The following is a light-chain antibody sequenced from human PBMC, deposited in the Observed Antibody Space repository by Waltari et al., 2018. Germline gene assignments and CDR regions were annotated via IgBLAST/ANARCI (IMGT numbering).Light chain of an antibody. CDR1: QTVLHSSDTKNY. V-gene: IGKV4-1*01. CDR3: HQYSSTPWT. Sequence: DIVMTQSQDSLAVALGERATINCKSSQTVLHSSDTKNYVAWYQQKPGQPPKLLIYWSSTRESVVPDRFSGSGSGTDFTLTISSLQAEDVAVYYCHQYSSTPWTFGQGTKVEVK. CDR2: WSS. J-gene: IGKJ1*01.